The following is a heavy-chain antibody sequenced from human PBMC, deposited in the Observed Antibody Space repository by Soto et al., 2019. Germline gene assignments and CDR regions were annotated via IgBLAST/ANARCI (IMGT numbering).Heavy chain of an antibody. D-gene: IGHD6-19*01. V-gene: IGHV4-31*03. CDR2: IYYSGST. CDR1: GGSISSGGYY. J-gene: IGHJ6*02. CDR3: ARDRGIAVAGTHYGMDV. Sequence: SETLSLTCTVSGGSISSGGYYWSWIRQHPGKGLEWIGYIYYSGSTYYNPSLKSRVTISVDTSKNQFSLKLSSVTAADTAVYYCARDRGIAVAGTHYGMDVWGQGTTVTVSS.